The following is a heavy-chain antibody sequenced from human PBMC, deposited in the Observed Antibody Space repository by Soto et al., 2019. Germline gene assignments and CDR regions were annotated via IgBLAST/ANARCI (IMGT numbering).Heavy chain of an antibody. V-gene: IGHV3-7*01. CDR3: ALGGDDFWSGYYTFDY. CDR1: GFTFSSYW. J-gene: IGHJ4*02. Sequence: EVQLVESGGGLVQPGGSLRLSCAASGFTFSSYWMSWVRQAPGKGLEWVANIKQDGSEKYYVDSVKGRFTISRDNAKNSLYLQMNRLRAEDTAVYYCALGGDDFWSGYYTFDYWGQGTLVTVSS. D-gene: IGHD3-3*01. CDR2: IKQDGSEK.